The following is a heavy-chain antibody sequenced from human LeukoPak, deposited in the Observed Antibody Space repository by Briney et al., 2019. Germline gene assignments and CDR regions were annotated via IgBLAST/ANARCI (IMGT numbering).Heavy chain of an antibody. Sequence: PSETLSLTCTVSGGSISSSGYYWGWIRQPPGKGLEWIGSVYYSGSTYYNPSLRSRVTISVDTSENQFSLKLSSVTAADTALYFCARHPLYSSGWYEQPYYFDYWGQGTLVTVSS. V-gene: IGHV4-39*01. J-gene: IGHJ4*02. CDR1: GGSISSSGYY. CDR2: VYYSGST. D-gene: IGHD6-19*01. CDR3: ARHPLYSSGWYEQPYYFDY.